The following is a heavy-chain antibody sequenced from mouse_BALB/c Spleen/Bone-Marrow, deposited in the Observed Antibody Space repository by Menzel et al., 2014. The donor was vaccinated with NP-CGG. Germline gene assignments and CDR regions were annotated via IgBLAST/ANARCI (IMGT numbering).Heavy chain of an antibody. J-gene: IGHJ3*01. D-gene: IGHD2-10*02. CDR1: GFTFNDFY. V-gene: IGHV7-1*02. CDR2: SRNRAKYYTT. CDR3: ARDVGYGNYFVY. Sequence: EVQGVESGGGLVQPGDSLRLSCATSGFTFNDFYMEWVRQPPGKRLEWIATSRNRAKYYTTEYSASVKGRFIVSRDTSQSVLYLQMNALRAEDTAIYYCARDVGYGNYFVYWGQGTLVTVSA.